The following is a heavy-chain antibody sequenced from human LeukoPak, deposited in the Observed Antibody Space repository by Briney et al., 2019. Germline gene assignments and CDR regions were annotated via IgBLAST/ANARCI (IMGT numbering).Heavy chain of an antibody. CDR2: TNGDGGST. V-gene: IGHV3-23*01. Sequence: PGGSLRLSCVASGFTFGNYAMSWVRQAPGKGLKWVSVTNGDGGSTYSADSVKGRFTISRDNSKNTLYLQMNSLRAEDTAVYYCAKRPLGFLEWLSFDYWGQGTLVTVSS. J-gene: IGHJ4*02. CDR3: AKRPLGFLEWLSFDY. D-gene: IGHD3-3*01. CDR1: GFTFGNYA.